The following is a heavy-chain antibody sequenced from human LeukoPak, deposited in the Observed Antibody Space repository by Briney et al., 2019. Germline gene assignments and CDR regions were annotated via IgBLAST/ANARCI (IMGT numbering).Heavy chain of an antibody. J-gene: IGHJ4*02. Sequence: GGSLRLSCAASGFTFSSYAMSWVRQAPGKGLEWVSAISGSGGSTYYADSVKGRFTISRDNAKNSLYLQMNSLRAEDTAVYYCARSDSSGYYLASDYWGQGTLVTVSS. V-gene: IGHV3-23*01. CDR1: GFTFSSYA. CDR2: ISGSGGST. D-gene: IGHD3-22*01. CDR3: ARSDSSGYYLASDY.